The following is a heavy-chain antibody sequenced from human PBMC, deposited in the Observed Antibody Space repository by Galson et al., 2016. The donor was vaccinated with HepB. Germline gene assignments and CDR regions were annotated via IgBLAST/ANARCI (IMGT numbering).Heavy chain of an antibody. D-gene: IGHD6-19*01. CDR2: VYSSGST. Sequence: TLSLTCTVSKCSISSSGYFWSWIRQHPGKGLEWVGYVYSSGSTYYNPSLKSRATISADTSKNIFSLSLTSMTAADTAVYYCARSSGWQVDYWGQGTPVTVSS. CDR3: ARSSGWQVDY. CDR1: KCSISSSGYF. J-gene: IGHJ4*02. V-gene: IGHV4-31*03.